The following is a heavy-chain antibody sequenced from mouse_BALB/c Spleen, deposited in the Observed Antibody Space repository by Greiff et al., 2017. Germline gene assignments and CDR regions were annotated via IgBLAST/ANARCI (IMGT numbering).Heavy chain of an antibody. V-gene: IGHV2-6-7*01. CDR2: IWGDGST. CDR1: GFSLTGYG. Sequence: VKVVESGPGLVAPSQSLSITCTVSGFSLTGYGVNWVRQPPGKGLEWLGMIWGDGSTDYNSALKSRLRISKDNSKSQVFLKLNSLQTDDTARYYCAREGSTMITTGFAYWGQGTLVTVSA. J-gene: IGHJ3*01. CDR3: AREGSTMITTGFAY. D-gene: IGHD2-4*01.